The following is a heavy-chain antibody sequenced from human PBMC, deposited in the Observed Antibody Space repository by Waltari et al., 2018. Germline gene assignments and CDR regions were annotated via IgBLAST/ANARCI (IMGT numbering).Heavy chain of an antibody. J-gene: IGHJ6*03. V-gene: IGHV3-48*04. CDR1: GFTFSSYS. CDR2: ISSSSSTI. Sequence: EVQLVESGGGLVQPGGSLRLSCAASGFTFSSYSMNWVRQAPGKGLEWVAYISSSSSTIYYADSVKGRFTISRDNAKNSLYLQMNSLRAEDTAVYYCAKAGAAAMRWYYYYYMDVCGKGTTVTVSS. D-gene: IGHD2-2*01. CDR3: AKAGAAAMRWYYYYYMDV.